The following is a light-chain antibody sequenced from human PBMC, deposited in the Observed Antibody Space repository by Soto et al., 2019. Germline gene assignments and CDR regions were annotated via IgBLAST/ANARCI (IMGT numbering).Light chain of an antibody. J-gene: IGKJ2*01. Sequence: EIVMTQSPATLSVSPGERATLSCRASESININLAWYQQKSGQAPRLLIYGASTRATAIPARFSGSGSGTEFTLTISSLKAEDFAIYYCQQYHNWPPMYTFGQGTKLEIK. CDR2: GAS. CDR1: ESININ. CDR3: QQYHNWPPMYT. V-gene: IGKV3-15*01.